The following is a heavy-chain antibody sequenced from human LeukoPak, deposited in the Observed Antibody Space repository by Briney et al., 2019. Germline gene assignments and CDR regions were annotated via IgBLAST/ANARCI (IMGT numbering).Heavy chain of an antibody. CDR2: INHSGST. V-gene: IGHV4-34*01. CDR1: GGSFSGYY. D-gene: IGHD6-13*01. J-gene: IGHJ4*02. CDR3: ARGSPIAAAAGTQEFDY. Sequence: SETLSLTCAVYGGSFSGYYWSWIRQPPGKGLEWIGEINHSGSTNYNPSLKSRVTISVDTSKNQFSLKLSSVTAADTAVYYCARGSPIAAAAGTQEFDYWGQGTLVTVSS.